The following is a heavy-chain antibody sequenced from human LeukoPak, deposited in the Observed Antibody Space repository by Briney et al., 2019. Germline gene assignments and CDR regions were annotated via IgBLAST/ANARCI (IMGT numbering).Heavy chain of an antibody. D-gene: IGHD4-17*01. Sequence: SETLSLTCTVSGGSISSYYWSWIRQPPGKGLEWIGYIYYSGSTNYNPSLKSRVTISVDTSKNQFSLKLSSVTAADTAVYYCARDRYGGYPDAFDIWGQGTMVTVSS. V-gene: IGHV4-59*01. CDR3: ARDRYGGYPDAFDI. J-gene: IGHJ3*02. CDR2: IYYSGST. CDR1: GGSISSYY.